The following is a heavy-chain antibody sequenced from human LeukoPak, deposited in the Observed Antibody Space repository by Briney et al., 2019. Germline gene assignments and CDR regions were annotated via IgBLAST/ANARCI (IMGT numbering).Heavy chain of an antibody. V-gene: IGHV3-15*01. J-gene: IGHJ4*02. D-gene: IGHD1-26*01. CDR3: TKVDSGSHYY. CDR2: IKSQVNGGTT. CDR1: GFTLSNAW. Sequence: GGSLRLSCAGSGFTLSNAWMSWVRQAPGKGLEWVGRIKSQVNGGTTDYAAPVKGRFTISRDDSKNTLHLQMYSLETEDTAVYYCTKVDSGSHYYWGQGTLVTVSS.